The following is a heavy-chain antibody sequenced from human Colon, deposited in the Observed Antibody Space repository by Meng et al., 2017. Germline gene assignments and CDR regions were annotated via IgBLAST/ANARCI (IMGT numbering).Heavy chain of an antibody. Sequence: HGLRVEAAPGLVKPSETLSLSSSASGASVCVKSSWSWVRQPPGRGLEWIGQIDHRGSAYYRPSLNSRVTMSLDKSRNQFSLRLTSVTAADTAVYYCARHGGYYQDFWGQGTLVTASS. CDR3: ARHGGYYQDF. V-gene: IGHV4-4*02. CDR1: GASVCVKSS. J-gene: IGHJ4*02. D-gene: IGHD4-23*01. CDR2: IDHRGSA.